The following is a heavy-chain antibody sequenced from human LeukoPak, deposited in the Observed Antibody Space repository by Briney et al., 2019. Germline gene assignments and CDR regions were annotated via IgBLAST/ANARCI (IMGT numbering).Heavy chain of an antibody. CDR3: SRESGAFCPFGY. V-gene: IGHV4-4*02. CDR2: ISLAGQT. J-gene: IGHJ4*02. D-gene: IGHD1-26*01. Sequence: SGTLCLTCGVSGGSISGTNWWSWLRQPPGQGLEWIGEISLAGQTNYNPSLNGRVTMSLDKSSNQLSLNLTSVTAADTATYYCSRESGAFCPFGYWGQGTLVIVSS. CDR1: GGSISGTNW.